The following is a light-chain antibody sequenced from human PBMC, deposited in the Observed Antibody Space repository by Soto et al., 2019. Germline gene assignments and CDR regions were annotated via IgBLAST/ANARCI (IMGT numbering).Light chain of an antibody. Sequence: QSVLTQPASVSGSPGQSITISCTGTSSDVGSYNLVSWYQHHPGKAPKLMIYEGSKRPSGVSNRFSGSKSGNTASLTISGLQAGDEADYYCCSYAGSSTFYVFGTGTKVTVL. V-gene: IGLV2-23*03. J-gene: IGLJ1*01. CDR2: EGS. CDR3: CSYAGSSTFYV. CDR1: SSDVGSYNL.